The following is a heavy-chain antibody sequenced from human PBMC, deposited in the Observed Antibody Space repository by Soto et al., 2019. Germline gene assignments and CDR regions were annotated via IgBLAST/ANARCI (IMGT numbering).Heavy chain of an antibody. J-gene: IGHJ4*02. CDR3: ARISNSLPYC. CDR1: GYH. D-gene: IGHD1-1*01. CDR2: INPGRGST. Sequence: ASVKVSCKASGYHIHCVRQAPGQGLEWMGIINPGRGSTTYAHKFQGRVTMTRDTSTSTVYMELDSLRSDDTAVYFCARISNSLPYCWGQGTLVTVSS. V-gene: IGHV1-46*01.